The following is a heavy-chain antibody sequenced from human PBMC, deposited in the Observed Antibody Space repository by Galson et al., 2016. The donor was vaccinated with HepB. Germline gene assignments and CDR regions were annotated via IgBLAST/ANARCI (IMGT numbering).Heavy chain of an antibody. CDR1: GFTFSRYA. CDR3: ARVLFGSGSYWCLDV. CDR2: PSSNSATI. Sequence: SLRLSCAASGFTFSRYALNWVRQAPGNGLESDAYPSSNSATIYHADSLKGRFTLTRDNAKNSLYLQMNSLRDEDTAVYFCARVLFGSGSYWCLDVWGQGTTVTVSS. J-gene: IGHJ6*02. V-gene: IGHV3-48*02. D-gene: IGHD3-10*01.